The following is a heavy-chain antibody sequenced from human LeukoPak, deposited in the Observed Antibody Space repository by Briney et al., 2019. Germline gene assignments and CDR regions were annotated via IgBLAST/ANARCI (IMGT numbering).Heavy chain of an antibody. CDR3: AREKEKQHRLLGAYVDY. D-gene: IGHD3-16*01. Sequence: PGGSLRLSCAASGFTFSSYAMHWVGQSPGKGLEWVAVISSDGSNKYYADSVKGRFTISRDNSKNTLYLQMNSLRAEDTAVYYCAREKEKQHRLLGAYVDYLVEGALVTVPS. CDR2: ISSDGSNK. J-gene: IGHJ4*02. V-gene: IGHV3-30*01. CDR1: GFTFSSYA.